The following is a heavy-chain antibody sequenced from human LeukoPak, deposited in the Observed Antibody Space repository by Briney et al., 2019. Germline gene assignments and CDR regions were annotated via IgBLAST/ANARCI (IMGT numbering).Heavy chain of an antibody. V-gene: IGHV1-69*13. Sequence: VASVKVSCKASGYTFTSYAISWVRQAPGQGLEWMGGIIPIFGTANYAQKFQGRVTITADESTSTAYMELSSLRSEDTAVYYCARGSDYYDSSGYHSPRGYFDYWGQGTLVTVSS. CDR3: ARGSDYYDSSGYHSPRGYFDY. CDR2: IIPIFGTA. D-gene: IGHD3-22*01. CDR1: GYTFTSYA. J-gene: IGHJ4*02.